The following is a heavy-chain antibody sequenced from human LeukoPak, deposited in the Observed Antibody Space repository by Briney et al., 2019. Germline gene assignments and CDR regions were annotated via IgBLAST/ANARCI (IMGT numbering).Heavy chain of an antibody. Sequence: LGGSLRLSCAASGFTFNNAWLSCVRQAPGKGLDWVGCVTSKTAGGTTEYAAPVKGIFTISRDDSKNTLYLQMNSLKTEDTAVYYCTTDYSSCWNYCDSWGQGTLVTVSS. D-gene: IGHD2-15*01. V-gene: IGHV3-15*01. J-gene: IGHJ4*02. CDR3: TTDYSSCWNYCDS. CDR2: VTSKTAGGTT. CDR1: GFTFNNAW.